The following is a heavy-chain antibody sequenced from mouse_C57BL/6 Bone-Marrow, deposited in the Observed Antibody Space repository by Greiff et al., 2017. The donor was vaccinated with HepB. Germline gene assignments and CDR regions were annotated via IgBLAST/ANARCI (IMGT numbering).Heavy chain of an antibody. CDR2: IRSKSNNYAT. CDR3: VRHEGYGTGFDY. D-gene: IGHD1-1*01. Sequence: EVQLQESGGGLVQPQGSLKLSCAASGFSFNTYAMNWVRQAPGKGLEWVARIRSKSNNYATYYADSVKDRFTISRDDSESMLYLQMNNLKTEDTAMYYCVRHEGYGTGFDYWGQGTTLTVSS. J-gene: IGHJ2*01. V-gene: IGHV10-1*01. CDR1: GFSFNTYA.